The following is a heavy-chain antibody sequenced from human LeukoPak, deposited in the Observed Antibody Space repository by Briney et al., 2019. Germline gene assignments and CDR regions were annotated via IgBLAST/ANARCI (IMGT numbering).Heavy chain of an antibody. J-gene: IGHJ4*02. CDR1: GYTFTSYY. D-gene: IGHD1-26*01. V-gene: IGHV1-46*01. CDR2: INPSGGST. CDR3: ARGLSVALVVGLTEFEY. Sequence: GASVKVSCKASGYTFTSYYMHWVRQAPGQGLEWMGIINPSGGSTSYAQKFQGRVTMSRDTSTSTVYMELSSLRSEDTAVYYCARGLSVALVVGLTEFEYWGQGTLVTVSS.